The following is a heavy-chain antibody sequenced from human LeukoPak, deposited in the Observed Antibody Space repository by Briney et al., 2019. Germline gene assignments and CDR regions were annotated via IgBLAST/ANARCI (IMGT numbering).Heavy chain of an antibody. CDR1: GFTFSHYA. J-gene: IGHJ4*02. CDR3: AKDVAGVRGVRGGFDY. D-gene: IGHD3-10*01. V-gene: IGHV3-23*01. CDR2: IGGSGVST. Sequence: GGSLRLSCAASGFTFSHYAMSWVRQAPGKGLEWVSAIGGSGVSTYYADSVKGRFTISRDNSKNTLYLQMNSLRAEDTAIYYCAKDVAGVRGVRGGFDYWGQGTLVTVSS.